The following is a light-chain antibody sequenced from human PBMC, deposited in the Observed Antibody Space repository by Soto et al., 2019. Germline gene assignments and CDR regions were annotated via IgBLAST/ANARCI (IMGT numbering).Light chain of an antibody. Sequence: DIVMTQSPDSLAVSLGERATFNCKSSQSVLYSSNSKNYLAWLQQKPGQPPKVLIYWASTRESGVPDRFSGSGSGTEFTLTISSLQAEDLAVYYCQQYYSTPWTFGQGTKVEVK. J-gene: IGKJ1*01. CDR1: QSVLYSSNSKNY. V-gene: IGKV4-1*01. CDR2: WAS. CDR3: QQYYSTPWT.